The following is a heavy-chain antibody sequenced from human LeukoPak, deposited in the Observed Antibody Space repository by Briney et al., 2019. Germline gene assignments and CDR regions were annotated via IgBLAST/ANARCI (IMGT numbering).Heavy chain of an antibody. Sequence: SETLSLTCTVSGGSVSSGSYYWSWIRQPPGKGLEWIGYIYYSGSTNYNPSLQSRVTISVDTSKNQFSLKLSSVTAADTAVYYCARGYDSSAYYPFNYWGQGTLVTVSS. V-gene: IGHV4-61*01. CDR2: IYYSGST. D-gene: IGHD3-22*01. J-gene: IGHJ4*02. CDR1: GGSVSSGSYY. CDR3: ARGYDSSAYYPFNY.